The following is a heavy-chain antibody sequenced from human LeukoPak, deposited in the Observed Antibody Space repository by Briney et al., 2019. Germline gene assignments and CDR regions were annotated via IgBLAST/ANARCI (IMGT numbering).Heavy chain of an antibody. CDR2: IIPIFGIA. CDR1: GGTFSSYA. CDR3: ASGYCSGGSCYFLY. Sequence: LVKVSCKASGGTFSSYAISWVRQAPGQGLEWMGRIIPIFGIANYAQKFQGRVTITADKSTSTAYMELSSLRSEDTAVYYCASGYCSGGSCYFLYWGQGTLVTVSS. J-gene: IGHJ4*02. D-gene: IGHD2-15*01. V-gene: IGHV1-69*04.